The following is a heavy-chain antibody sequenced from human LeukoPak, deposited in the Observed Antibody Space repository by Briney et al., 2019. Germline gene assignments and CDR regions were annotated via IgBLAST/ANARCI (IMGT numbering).Heavy chain of an antibody. CDR2: ISYDGSNK. CDR1: GFTFSTYW. CDR3: ARANYYDSSRRDAFDI. J-gene: IGHJ3*02. V-gene: IGHV3-30-3*01. Sequence: GGSLRLSCTASGFTFSTYWISWVRQAPGKGLEWVAVISYDGSNKYYADSVKGRFTISRDNSKNTLYLQMNSLRAEDTAVYYCARANYYDSSRRDAFDIWGQGTMVTVSS. D-gene: IGHD3-22*01.